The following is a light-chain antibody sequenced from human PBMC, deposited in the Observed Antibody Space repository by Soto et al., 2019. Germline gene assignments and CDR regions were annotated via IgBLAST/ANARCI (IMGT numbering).Light chain of an antibody. CDR1: QGVSNTY. CDR3: QQFGGSSRT. Sequence: EIVLTQSLGTLSLSPGERATLSCRASQGVSNTYLAWYQQKPGQAPRLLIYGASFRATGIPDRFSGSGSGTDFTLTITRLEPEDFAVYYCQQFGGSSRTFGQGTKVDIK. J-gene: IGKJ1*01. CDR2: GAS. V-gene: IGKV3-20*01.